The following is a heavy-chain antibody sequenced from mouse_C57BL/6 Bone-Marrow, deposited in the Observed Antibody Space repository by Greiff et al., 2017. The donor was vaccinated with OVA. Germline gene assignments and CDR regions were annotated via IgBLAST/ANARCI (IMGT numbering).Heavy chain of an antibody. V-gene: IGHV1-74*01. CDR3: AIRPTMAHFDY. CDR1: GYTFTSYW. CDR2: IHPSDSDT. D-gene: IGHD2-10*01. J-gene: IGHJ2*01. Sequence: VKLQEPGAELVKPGASVKVSCKASGYTFTSYWMHWVKQRPGQGLEWIGRIHPSDSDTNYNQKFKGKATLTVDKSSSTAYMQLSSLTSEDSAVYYCAIRPTMAHFDYWGQGTTLTVSS.